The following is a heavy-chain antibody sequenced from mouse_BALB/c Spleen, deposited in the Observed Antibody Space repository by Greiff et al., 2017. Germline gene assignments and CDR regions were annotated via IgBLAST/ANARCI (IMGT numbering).Heavy chain of an antibody. D-gene: IGHD1-1*01. Sequence: EVKLVESGPGLVKPSQSLSLTCTVTGYSITSYYAWNWIRQFPGNQLEWMGYISYSGSTSYNPSLKSRISITRDTSKNQFFLQLNSVTTEDTATYYCARSNYYGSSLDYWGQGTTLTVSS. CDR1: GYSITSYYA. CDR3: ARSNYYGSSLDY. V-gene: IGHV3-2*02. CDR2: ISYSGST. J-gene: IGHJ2*01.